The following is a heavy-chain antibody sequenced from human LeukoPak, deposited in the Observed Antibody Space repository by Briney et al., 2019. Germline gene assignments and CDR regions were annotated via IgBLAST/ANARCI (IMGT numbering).Heavy chain of an antibody. CDR1: GFTFSSYG. V-gene: IGHV3-30*02. CDR2: IRYDGSNK. CDR3: AKGYGYSYGYAFDY. D-gene: IGHD5-18*01. Sequence: GGSLRLPCAASGFTFSSYGMHWVRQAPGKGLEWVAFIRYDGSNKYYADSVKGRFTISRDNSKNTLYLQMNSLRAEDTAVYYCAKGYGYSYGYAFDYWGQGTLVTVSS. J-gene: IGHJ4*02.